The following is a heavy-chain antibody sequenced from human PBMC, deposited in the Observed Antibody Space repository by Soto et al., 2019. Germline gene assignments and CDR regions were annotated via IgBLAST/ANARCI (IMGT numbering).Heavy chain of an antibody. V-gene: IGHV5-10-1*01. Sequence: PVQSLKISCKGSGYSFTSYWISCVRQMPGKGLEWMGRIDPSDSYTNYSPSFQGHVTISADKSISTAYLQWSSLKASDPAMYYCAVDIVATDGVNYGMDVWGQGTTVTVS. D-gene: IGHD5-12*01. J-gene: IGHJ6*02. CDR3: AVDIVATDGVNYGMDV. CDR1: GYSFTSYW. CDR2: IDPSDSYT.